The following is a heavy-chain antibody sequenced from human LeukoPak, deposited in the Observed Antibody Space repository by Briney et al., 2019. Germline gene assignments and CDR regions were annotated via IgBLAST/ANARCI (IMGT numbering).Heavy chain of an antibody. V-gene: IGHV4-34*01. CDR1: GESLSKYY. CDR3: ASSVGSTDY. CDR2: INHRGST. J-gene: IGHJ4*02. D-gene: IGHD1-26*01. Sequence: SETLSLTCAVYGESLSKYYWTWIRQSPGKGLEWIGEINHRGSTNLNPPLKSRVTLSVDTSKHQFSLKLTSVTAADAAVYYCASSVGSTDYWGPGTLGTVSS.